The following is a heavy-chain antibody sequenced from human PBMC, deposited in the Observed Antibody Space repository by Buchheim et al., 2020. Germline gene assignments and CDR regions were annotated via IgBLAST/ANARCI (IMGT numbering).Heavy chain of an antibody. Sequence: QVQLQESGPGLVKPSQTLSLTCTVSGGSISSGGYYWSWIRQHPGKGLEWIGSIYSSGSTYSNPSLKSRVTISVETSKNQFPLKLSSVTAADTAVYYCARDHQLLLIDYYYYYGMDVWGQGTT. CDR3: ARDHQLLLIDYYYYYGMDV. J-gene: IGHJ6*02. CDR2: IYSSGST. D-gene: IGHD2-2*01. V-gene: IGHV4-31*03. CDR1: GGSISSGGYY.